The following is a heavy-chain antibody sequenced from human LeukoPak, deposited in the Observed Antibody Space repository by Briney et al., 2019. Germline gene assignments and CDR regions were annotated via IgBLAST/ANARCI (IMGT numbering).Heavy chain of an antibody. CDR3: ARRGYYGSGSYYNEGGWFDP. Sequence: SETLSLTCTVSGGSISSYYWSWIRQPPGKGLEWIGYIYYSGSTNYNPSLKSRVTISVDTSKNQFSLKLSSVTAADTAVYYCARRGYYGSGSYYNEGGWFDPWGQGTLVTVSS. CDR1: GGSISSYY. J-gene: IGHJ5*02. V-gene: IGHV4-59*01. D-gene: IGHD3-10*01. CDR2: IYYSGST.